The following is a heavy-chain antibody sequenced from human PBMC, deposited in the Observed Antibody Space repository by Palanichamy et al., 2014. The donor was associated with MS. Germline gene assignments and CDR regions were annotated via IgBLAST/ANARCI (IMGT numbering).Heavy chain of an antibody. J-gene: IGHJ5*02. CDR2: IYYSGST. CDR3: ARRRYSSSVRGVNWFDP. Sequence: QLQLQESGPGLVKPSETLSLTCTVSGGSISSSSYYWGWIRQPPGKGLEWIGSIYYSGSTYYNPSLKSRVTISVDTSKNQFSLKLSSVTAADTAVYYCARRRYSSSVRGVNWFDPWGQGTLVTVSS. V-gene: IGHV4-39*01. CDR1: GGSISSSSYY. D-gene: IGHD6-13*01.